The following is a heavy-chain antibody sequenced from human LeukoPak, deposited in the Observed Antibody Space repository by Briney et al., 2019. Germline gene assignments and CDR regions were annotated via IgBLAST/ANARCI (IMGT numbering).Heavy chain of an antibody. V-gene: IGHV4-39*01. Sequence: SETLSLTCTVSGGSISSTSYYWGWIRQPPGKGLEWIGSIYYSGSTYYNPSLKSRVTISVDTSKNQFSLKLSPVTAADTAVYYCASTPTCLVVVVVAATHWFDPWGKVTLVTVSS. CDR1: GGSISSTSYY. CDR3: ASTPTCLVVVVVAATHWFDP. D-gene: IGHD2-15*01. CDR2: IYYSGST. J-gene: IGHJ5*02.